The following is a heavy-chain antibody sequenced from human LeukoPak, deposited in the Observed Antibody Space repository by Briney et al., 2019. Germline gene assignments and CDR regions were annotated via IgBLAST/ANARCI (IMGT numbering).Heavy chain of an antibody. D-gene: IGHD3-10*01. CDR1: GFTFSSYS. CDR3: ARIGDYGSGSSLGIRYGMDD. J-gene: IGHJ6*04. V-gene: IGHV3-21*01. Sequence: GGSLRLSCAASGFTFSSYSMNWVRQAAGKGLEWVSSISNSSSYIYYADSVKGRFTISRDNAKNSLYLQMNSLRAEDTAVYYCARIGDYGSGSSLGIRYGMDDWGKGTTVTVSS. CDR2: ISNSSSYI.